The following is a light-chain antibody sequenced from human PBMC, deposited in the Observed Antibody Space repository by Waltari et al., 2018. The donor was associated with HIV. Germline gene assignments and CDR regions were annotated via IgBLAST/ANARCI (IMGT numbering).Light chain of an antibody. J-gene: IGLJ3*02. CDR2: ANA. CDR3: AAWDDSLNGLV. V-gene: IGLV1-44*01. CDR1: SSNIGSRT. Sequence: QSALTQPPSASGTPGQRVTISCSGSSSNIGSRTVNWYQQLPGMAPKRLIDANAQRPSGVPDRFSGSKSGTSASLAISVLHSEDEAGYYCAAWDDSLNGLVFGGGTKLTVL.